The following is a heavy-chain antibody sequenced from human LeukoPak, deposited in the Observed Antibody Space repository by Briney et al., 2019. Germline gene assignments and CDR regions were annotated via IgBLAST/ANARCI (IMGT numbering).Heavy chain of an antibody. Sequence: SETLSLTCTVFGGTISPYYWSWIRQPPGKGLEWIGCIYHSGSTNYNPSLKSRVTISVDTSKNQFSLKLSSVTAADTAVYYCARGGAFDYWGQGALVTVSS. V-gene: IGHV4-59*01. CDR1: GGTISPYY. D-gene: IGHD4/OR15-4a*01. J-gene: IGHJ4*02. CDR3: ARGGAFDY. CDR2: IYHSGST.